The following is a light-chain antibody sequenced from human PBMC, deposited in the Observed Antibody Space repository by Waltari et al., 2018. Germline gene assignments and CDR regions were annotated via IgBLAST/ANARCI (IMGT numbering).Light chain of an antibody. CDR3: AAWDDTLSGVV. CDR2: RNN. CDR1: SSNIRSTH. V-gene: IGLV1-47*01. J-gene: IGLJ2*01. Sequence: QSVLTQSPSASAAPGQRVTISSSGSSSNIRSTHVYWYHHVPGTAPNPLIYRNNQRPSGVPGRFSGSKSGTSASLAVSGLRSEDEADYYCAAWDDTLSGVVFGGGTKLTVL.